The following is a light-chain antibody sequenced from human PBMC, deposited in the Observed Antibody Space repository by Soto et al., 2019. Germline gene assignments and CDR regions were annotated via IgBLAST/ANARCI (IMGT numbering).Light chain of an antibody. J-gene: IGLJ1*01. CDR1: SSDVGSYNL. Sequence: QSALTQPASVSGSPGQSITISCTGTSSDVGSYNLVSWYQQHPGKAPKLMIYEGSKRPSGVSNRFSGSKSGNTASLTISGLQAEDEADYYCCSYAGSSTFEGFGTGTKGTVL. V-gene: IGLV2-23*03. CDR3: CSYAGSSTFEG. CDR2: EGS.